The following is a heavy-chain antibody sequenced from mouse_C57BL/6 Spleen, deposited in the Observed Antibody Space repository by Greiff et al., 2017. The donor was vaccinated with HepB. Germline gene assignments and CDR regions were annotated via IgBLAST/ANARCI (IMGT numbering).Heavy chain of an antibody. Sequence: VKLQESGPELVKPGASVKISCKASGYAFSSSWMNWVKQRPGKGLEWIGRIYPGDGDTNYNGKFKGKATLTADKSSSTAYMQLSSLTSEDSAVYFCARTLDYYGSSYLDYWGQGTTLTVSS. J-gene: IGHJ2*01. D-gene: IGHD1-1*01. V-gene: IGHV1-82*01. CDR1: GYAFSSSW. CDR2: IYPGDGDT. CDR3: ARTLDYYGSSYLDY.